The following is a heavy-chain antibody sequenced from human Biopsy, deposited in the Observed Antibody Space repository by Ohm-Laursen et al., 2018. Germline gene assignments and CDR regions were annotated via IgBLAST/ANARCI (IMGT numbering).Heavy chain of an antibody. CDR1: GYTFTGYR. D-gene: IGHD3-22*01. CDR3: TRGGYYYDSLAYYYWFDP. J-gene: IGHJ5*02. V-gene: IGHV1-2*02. CDR2: INAKTGDT. Sequence: ASVKVSCKASGYTFTGYRVHWVRQAPGQGLEWMGWINAKTGDTNYAQKFQGRVTMTRDTSISTAYVDLSSLRSDDTAVYYCTRGGYYYDSLAYYYWFDPWGQGTLVTASS.